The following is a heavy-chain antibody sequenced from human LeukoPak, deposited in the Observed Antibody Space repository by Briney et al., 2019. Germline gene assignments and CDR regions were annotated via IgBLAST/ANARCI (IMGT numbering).Heavy chain of an antibody. Sequence: SETLSLTCTVSGGSISSYCWSGIRQPPGKGLEWIGYIYYSGSTNYNPSLKSRVTISVDTSKNQFSLNLRSVTAADTAVYYCASEGLAVAGNFLYWGQGALVTVSS. CDR2: IYYSGST. CDR1: GGSISSYC. D-gene: IGHD6-19*01. J-gene: IGHJ4*02. CDR3: ASEGLAVAGNFLY. V-gene: IGHV4-59*08.